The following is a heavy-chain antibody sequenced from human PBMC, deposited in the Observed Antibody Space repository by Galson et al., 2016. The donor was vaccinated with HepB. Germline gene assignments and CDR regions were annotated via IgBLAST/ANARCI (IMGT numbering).Heavy chain of an antibody. CDR1: GFTFTSYG. Sequence: SLRLSCAASGFTFTSYGMHWVRQAPGKGLEWVAVISNDGSNKYYPDSVEGRFTISRDNSKNTLYLQMNSLRVEDTAVYYCAKGLTVVTNADYGMDVWGQGTTVTVSS. CDR2: ISNDGSNK. CDR3: AKGLTVVTNADYGMDV. D-gene: IGHD4-17*01. V-gene: IGHV3-30*18. J-gene: IGHJ6*02.